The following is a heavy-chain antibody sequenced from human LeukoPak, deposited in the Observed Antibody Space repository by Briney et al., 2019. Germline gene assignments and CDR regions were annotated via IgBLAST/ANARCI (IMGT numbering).Heavy chain of an antibody. CDR2: ISAYNGNT. CDR1: GYTFTSYG. CDR3: ARGVPTYYYDSSGYYYGD. J-gene: IGHJ4*02. V-gene: IGHV1-18*01. Sequence: ASVKVSCKASGYTFTSYGISWVRQAPGQGLEWMGWISAYNGNTNYAQKLQGRVTMTTDTSTSTAYMELRSLRSDDTAVYYCARGVPTYYYDSSGYYYGDWGQGTLVTVPS. D-gene: IGHD3-22*01.